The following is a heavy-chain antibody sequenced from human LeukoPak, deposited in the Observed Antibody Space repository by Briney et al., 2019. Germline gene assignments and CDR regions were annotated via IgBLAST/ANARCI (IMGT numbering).Heavy chain of an antibody. D-gene: IGHD2-21*01. V-gene: IGHV1-2*02. J-gene: IGHJ3*02. CDR3: ASSPPRCGGDCADAFDI. CDR2: PNSGGT. Sequence: PNSGGTNYAQKFQGRVTMTRDTSISTAYMELSRLRSDDTAVYYCASSPPRCGGDCADAFDIWGQGTMVTVSS.